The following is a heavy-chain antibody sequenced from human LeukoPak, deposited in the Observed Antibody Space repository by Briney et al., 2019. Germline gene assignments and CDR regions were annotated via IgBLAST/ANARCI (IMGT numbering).Heavy chain of an antibody. Sequence: ASVKVSCKASGYTFTSYAMHWVRQAPGQRLEWMGWINAGNGNTKYSQKFQGRVTITRDTSASTAYMELSSLRPEDTAVYYCARGAKYYYDSSGYPIPGPFDYWGQGTLVTVSS. V-gene: IGHV1-3*01. CDR2: INAGNGNT. CDR1: GYTFTSYA. J-gene: IGHJ4*02. CDR3: ARGAKYYYDSSGYPIPGPFDY. D-gene: IGHD3-22*01.